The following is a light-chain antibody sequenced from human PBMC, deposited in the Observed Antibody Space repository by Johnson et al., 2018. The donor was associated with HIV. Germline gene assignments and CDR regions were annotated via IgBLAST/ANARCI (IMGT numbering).Light chain of an antibody. J-gene: IGLJ1*01. Sequence: QSVLTQPPSVSAAPGQKVTISCSGNNSNIGNNFVSWYQQLPGTAPKLLIYENNKRPSGIPDRFSGSKSGTSATLGITGLQTGDEADYYCGTWDSRLNAYVFGAGTKVTVL. V-gene: IGLV1-51*02. CDR1: NSNIGNNF. CDR3: GTWDSRLNAYV. CDR2: ENN.